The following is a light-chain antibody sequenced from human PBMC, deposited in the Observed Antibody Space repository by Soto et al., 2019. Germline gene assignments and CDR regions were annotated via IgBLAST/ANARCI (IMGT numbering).Light chain of an antibody. CDR3: QHTTDFT. V-gene: IGKV1-5*01. CDR2: DVS. Sequence: DIQMTQSPSTLAASVGDTVTMTCRSSSKWLAWYQKKPGKAPKLQIYDVSNLERGVPPRFSGSTSGAESTLTITGLQPDDLGTYYCQHTTDFTFGQGTKVEIE. CDR1: SSSKW. J-gene: IGKJ2*01.